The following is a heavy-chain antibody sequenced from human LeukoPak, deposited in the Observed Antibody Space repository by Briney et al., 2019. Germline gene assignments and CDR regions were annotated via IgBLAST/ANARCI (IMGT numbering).Heavy chain of an antibody. V-gene: IGHV1-2*02. CDR1: GYTFTGYY. CDR2: INPNSGGT. J-gene: IGHJ4*02. CDR3: ARFDSSGYYGKGSFDY. D-gene: IGHD3-22*01. Sequence: GASVKVSCKASGYTFTGYYMHWVRQAPGQGLGWMGWINPNSGGTNYAQKFQGRVTMTRDTSISTAYMELSRLRSDDTAVYYCARFDSSGYYGKGSFDYWGRGTLVTVSS.